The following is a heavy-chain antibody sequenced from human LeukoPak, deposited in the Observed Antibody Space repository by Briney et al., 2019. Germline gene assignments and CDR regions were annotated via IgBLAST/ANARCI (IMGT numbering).Heavy chain of an antibody. CDR1: GFTFGDYG. CDR2: INWNSGST. D-gene: IGHD2-2*01. CDR3: ARDRGYCSSTSCSNWFDP. J-gene: IGHJ5*02. Sequence: PGGSLRLSCAASGFTFGDYGMSWVRQAPGKGLEWVSGINWNSGSTGYADSVKGRFTISRDNAKNSLYLQMNSLRAEDTALYHCARDRGYCSSTSCSNWFDPWGQGTLVTVSS. V-gene: IGHV3-20*01.